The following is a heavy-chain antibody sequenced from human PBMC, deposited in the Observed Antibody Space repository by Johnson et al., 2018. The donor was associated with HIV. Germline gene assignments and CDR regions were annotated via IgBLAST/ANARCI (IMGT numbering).Heavy chain of an antibody. Sequence: VQLVESGGGLVQPGGSPRLSCAASGLTFSRYWMHWVRQGPGKGLVWVSRINSDGSSTSYADSVNGRFSISRDNAKNTLYLQMNSLRAEDTAVYYWAREGIAARLAAFDIWGQGTMVTVSS. D-gene: IGHD6-6*01. CDR3: AREGIAARLAAFDI. CDR2: INSDGSST. V-gene: IGHV3-74*01. J-gene: IGHJ3*02. CDR1: GLTFSRYW.